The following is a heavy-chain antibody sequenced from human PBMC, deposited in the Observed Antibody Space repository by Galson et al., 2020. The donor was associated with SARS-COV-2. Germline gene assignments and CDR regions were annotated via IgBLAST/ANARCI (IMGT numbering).Heavy chain of an antibody. D-gene: IGHD3-22*01. J-gene: IGHJ4*02. Sequence: SETLSLTCAVHGGPFSGYYWSWIRQPPGKGLEWIGEINHRGTTDYNPSLKTRVTMSVDTANNQCSLKLSSVTAADTAVYYCARVPAFRYESSGYFDYWGQGTLVTVSS. CDR2: INHRGTT. CDR1: GGPFSGYY. CDR3: ARVPAFRYESSGYFDY. V-gene: IGHV4-34*01.